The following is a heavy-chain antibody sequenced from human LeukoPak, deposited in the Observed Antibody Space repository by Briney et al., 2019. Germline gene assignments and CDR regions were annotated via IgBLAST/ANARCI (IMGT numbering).Heavy chain of an antibody. D-gene: IGHD2-8*01. CDR2: INHTGST. J-gene: IGHJ5*02. Sequence: PSETLSLTCAVYGASFSGYYWSWIRQPPGKGLEWIGEINHTGSTNYNPSLKSRVTISLDTSKNQFSLKLSSVTAADTAVYYCARGLGIDIVLMMYAAWFDPWGQGTLVTVSS. CDR1: GASFSGYY. V-gene: IGHV4-34*01. CDR3: ARGLGIDIVLMMYAAWFDP.